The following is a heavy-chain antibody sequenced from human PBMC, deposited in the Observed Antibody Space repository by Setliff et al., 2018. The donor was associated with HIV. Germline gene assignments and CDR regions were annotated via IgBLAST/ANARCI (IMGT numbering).Heavy chain of an antibody. CDR1: GYTFNNYG. Sequence: ASVKVSCKASGYTFNNYGISWVRQAPGQGLEWMGWINPSGGSTSYAQKFQGRVTMTRDTSTSTVYMELSSLRSEDTAVYYCARDGGFIAVAGLDYWGQGTLVTVSS. V-gene: IGHV1-46*02. CDR3: ARDGGFIAVAGLDY. CDR2: INPSGGST. D-gene: IGHD6-19*01. J-gene: IGHJ4*02.